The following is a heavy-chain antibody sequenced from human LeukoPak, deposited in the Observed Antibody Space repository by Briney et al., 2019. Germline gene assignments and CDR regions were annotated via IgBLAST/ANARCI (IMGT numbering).Heavy chain of an antibody. CDR1: GYTFTDYY. CDR2: VYPEDGET. Sequence: ASVKVSCKVSGYTFTDYYMHWVQQAPGKGLEWMGLVYPEDGETIYAEKFQGRVTITADTSTDTAYMELSSLRSEDTAVYYCATIGHDYVWGSYRFDYWGQGTLVTVSS. CDR3: ATIGHDYVWGSYRFDY. J-gene: IGHJ4*02. D-gene: IGHD3-16*02. V-gene: IGHV1-69-2*01.